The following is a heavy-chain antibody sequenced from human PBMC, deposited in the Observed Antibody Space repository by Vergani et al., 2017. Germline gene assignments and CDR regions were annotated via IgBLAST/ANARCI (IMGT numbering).Heavy chain of an antibody. Sequence: QVQLVQSGAEVKKPGASVKVSCKVSGYTLTELSMHWVRQAPGQGLEWMGWINPNSGGTNYAQKFQGRVTMTRDTSISTAYMELSRLRSDDTAVYYCARGYGDYFSDFDYWGQGTLVTVSS. CDR1: GYTLTELS. CDR3: ARGYGDYFSDFDY. CDR2: INPNSGGT. J-gene: IGHJ4*02. V-gene: IGHV1-2*02. D-gene: IGHD4-17*01.